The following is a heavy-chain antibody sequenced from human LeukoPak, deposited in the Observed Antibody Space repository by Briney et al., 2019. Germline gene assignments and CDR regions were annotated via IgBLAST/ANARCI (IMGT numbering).Heavy chain of an antibody. CDR3: TTVSTVTFYYYGMDV. CDR1: GFTFSNAW. Sequence: GGSLRLSCAASGFTFSNAWMSWVRQAPRKGREWVGRIKSKTDGGTTDYAAPVKGRFTISRDDSKNTLYLQMNSLKTEDTAVYYCTTVSTVTFYYYGMDVWGQGTTVTVSS. J-gene: IGHJ6*02. D-gene: IGHD4-17*01. CDR2: IKSKTDGGTT. V-gene: IGHV3-15*01.